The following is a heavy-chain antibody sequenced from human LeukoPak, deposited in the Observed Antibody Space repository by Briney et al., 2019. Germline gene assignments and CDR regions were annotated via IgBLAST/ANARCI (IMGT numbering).Heavy chain of an antibody. CDR2: INSNSGGT. CDR3: AREKDDSSGSPSYAFDI. D-gene: IGHD3-22*01. Sequence: ASVKVSCKASGYTFTSYGISWVRQAPGQGLEWMGWINSNSGGTNYAQKFQGWVTMTRDTSISTAYMELSRLRSDDTAVYYCAREKDDSSGSPSYAFDIWGQGTMVTVSS. CDR1: GYTFTSYG. V-gene: IGHV1-2*04. J-gene: IGHJ3*02.